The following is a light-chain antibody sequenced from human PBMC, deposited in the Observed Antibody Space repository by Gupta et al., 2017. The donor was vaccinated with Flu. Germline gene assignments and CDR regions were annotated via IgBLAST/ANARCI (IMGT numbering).Light chain of an antibody. J-gene: IGLJ3*02. Sequence: SSELTQPPSVSVSPGQTARITCSGDPMANQYVYWLQQKPGQAPTLVIFKDSERPSGITERFSGSNSGTTATVTISGVQTEEDADYYCPSIDNSENCLVFGGGTKVTVL. CDR1: PMANQY. V-gene: IGLV3-25*02. CDR3: PSIDNSENCLV. CDR2: KDS.